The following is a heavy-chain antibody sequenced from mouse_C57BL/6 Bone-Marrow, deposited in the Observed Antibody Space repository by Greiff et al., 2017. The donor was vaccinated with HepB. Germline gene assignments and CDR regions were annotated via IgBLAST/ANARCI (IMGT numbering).Heavy chain of an antibody. V-gene: IGHV3-3*01. CDR2: TFYSGIT. CDR3: ARGARDYYGSCYYAMDY. D-gene: IGHD1-1*01. Sequence: EVQLQQSGPSLVRPSQTLSLTCTVTGFSINSDCYWIWIRQFPGNKLEYIGYTFYSGITYYNPSLESRTYITRDTSKNQFSLKLSSVTTEDTATYYCARGARDYYGSCYYAMDYWGQGTSVTVSS. J-gene: IGHJ4*01. CDR1: GFSINSDCY.